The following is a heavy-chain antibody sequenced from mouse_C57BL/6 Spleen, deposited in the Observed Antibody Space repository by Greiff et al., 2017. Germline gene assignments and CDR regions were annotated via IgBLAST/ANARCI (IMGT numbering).Heavy chain of an antibody. CDR3: ARTPFYYGNSAWFAY. V-gene: IGHV1-53*01. J-gene: IGHJ3*01. CDR1: GYTFTSYW. CDR2: INPSNGGT. D-gene: IGHD2-1*01. Sequence: VQLQQPGTELVKPGASVKLSCKASGYTFTSYWMHWVKQRPGQGLEWIGNINPSNGGTNYNEKFKSKATLTVDKSSSTAYMQLSSLISEDSAVYYCARTPFYYGNSAWFAYWGQGTLVTVSA.